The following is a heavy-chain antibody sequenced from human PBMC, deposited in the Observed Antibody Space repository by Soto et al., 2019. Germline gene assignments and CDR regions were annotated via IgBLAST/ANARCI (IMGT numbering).Heavy chain of an antibody. CDR3: ARDLCPLGSGSPCPLYGLDF. V-gene: IGHV1-2*02. CDR2: LKSDNGGT. CDR1: GYTFTGHY. D-gene: IGHD3-10*01. J-gene: IGHJ6*02. Sequence: GASVKVSCKASGYTFTGHYMHWIRQVSGKRLEYLGWLKSDNGGTYYAPKFQGRVTFTRDTSTSTAYMELSGLQSDDTAVYFCARDLCPLGSGSPCPLYGLDFWGQGTTVTVSS.